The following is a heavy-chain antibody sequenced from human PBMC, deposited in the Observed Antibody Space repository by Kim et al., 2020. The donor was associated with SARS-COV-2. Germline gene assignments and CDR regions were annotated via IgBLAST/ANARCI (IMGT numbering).Heavy chain of an antibody. D-gene: IGHD5-18*01. V-gene: IGHV3-30-3*01. CDR1: GFTFSTYA. Sequence: GGSLRLSCAASGFTFSTYAIHWVRQAPGKGLEWVAVISYDGSNKYYADSVKGRFTISRDNSKNTLYLQMNSLRAEDTAVYYCARGGGGYVYLDYWVQGTL. J-gene: IGHJ4*02. CDR2: ISYDGSNK. CDR3: ARGGGGYVYLDY.